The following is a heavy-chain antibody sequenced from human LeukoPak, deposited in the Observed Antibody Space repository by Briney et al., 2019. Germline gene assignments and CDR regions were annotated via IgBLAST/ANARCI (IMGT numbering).Heavy chain of an antibody. V-gene: IGHV3-21*04. D-gene: IGHD4-17*01. Sequence: PGGSLRLSCAASGFTFSSYSMNWVRQAPGKGLEWVSSISSSSSYIYYADSVKGRFTISRDNAKNTLYLQMNSLRAEDTAVYYCARDSLRRNAFDIWGQGTMVTVSS. CDR2: ISSSSSYI. CDR3: ARDSLRRNAFDI. CDR1: GFTFSSYS. J-gene: IGHJ3*02.